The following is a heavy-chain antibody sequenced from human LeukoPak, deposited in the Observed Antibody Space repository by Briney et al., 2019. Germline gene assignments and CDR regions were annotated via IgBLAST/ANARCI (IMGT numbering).Heavy chain of an antibody. J-gene: IGHJ4*02. Sequence: ASVKVSCKASGYTFTNYEIHWVRQATGQGLAWMGWMNPDSGDTAYAHKFQGRITMTRSTSITTAYMELSSLRSEDTAVYYCGRGLGTYDSSELTWPMISFWGQGTVVTVSS. D-gene: IGHD3-22*01. CDR2: MNPDSGDT. V-gene: IGHV1-8*01. CDR3: GRGLGTYDSSELTWPMISF. CDR1: GYTFTNYE.